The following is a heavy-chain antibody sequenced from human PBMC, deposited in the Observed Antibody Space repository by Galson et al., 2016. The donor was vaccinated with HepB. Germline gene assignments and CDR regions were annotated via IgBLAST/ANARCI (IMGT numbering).Heavy chain of an antibody. CDR2: IYYSGTT. Sequence: TLSLTCTVSGGSISSGGYYWTWIRQHPGKGLEWIGYIYYSGTTYYNPSLKSRLTISVDTSKNQFSLKLSSVTAADTAEYYCSREFQETNCLDNWGQGTLVTVSS. J-gene: IGHJ4*02. CDR1: GGSISSGGYY. CDR3: SREFQETNCLDN. D-gene: IGHD1-1*01. V-gene: IGHV4-31*03.